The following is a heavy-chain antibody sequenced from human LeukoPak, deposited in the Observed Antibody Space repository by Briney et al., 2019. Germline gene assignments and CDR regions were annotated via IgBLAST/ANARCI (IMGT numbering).Heavy chain of an antibody. CDR2: ISGSSPYT. D-gene: IGHD2-21*02. V-gene: IGHV3-11*05. CDR3: ARESYCGGDCHIPDY. CDR1: GGSFSGYY. J-gene: IGHJ4*02. Sequence: PSETLSLTCAVYGGSFSGYYWSWISQAPGKGLEWVSSISGSSPYTNYAGSVKGRFTISRDNVKNSLYLQMNSLRAEDTAVYYCARESYCGGDCHIPDYWGQGTLVTVSS.